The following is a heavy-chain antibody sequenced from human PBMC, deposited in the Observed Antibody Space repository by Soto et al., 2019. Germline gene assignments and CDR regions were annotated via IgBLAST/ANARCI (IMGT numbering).Heavy chain of an antibody. V-gene: IGHV5-51*01. CDR2: SYPGDSDT. J-gene: IGHJ6*03. Sequence: EVQLVQSGAEVKKPGESLKISCKGSGYSFTSYWIGWVRQMPGKGLEGMGISYPGDSDTRYSPSFQGQVTLSADKCIRTAYLQWSRLKAPDTAMYHCARHRECSSTSCSLLFDRWDPRRGIAARQAYYYYYMDVWGKGTTVTVSS. D-gene: IGHD2-2*01. CDR3: ARHRECSSTSCSLLFDRWDPRRGIAARQAYYYYYMDV. CDR1: GYSFTSYW.